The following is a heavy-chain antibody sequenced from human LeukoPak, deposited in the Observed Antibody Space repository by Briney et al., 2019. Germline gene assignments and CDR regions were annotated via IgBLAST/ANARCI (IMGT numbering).Heavy chain of an antibody. CDR3: ARGNLAAAADY. CDR2: IRGDGSMT. Sequence: PGGSLRLSCAASEFTFSAYWMHWVRQAPGKGLVWVSRIRGDGSMTNYADSVKGRFTISRENAKNTLYLQMNSLRLEDTAVYYCARGNLAAAADYWGQGTVVTVSS. J-gene: IGHJ4*02. V-gene: IGHV3-74*01. D-gene: IGHD6-25*01. CDR1: EFTFSAYW.